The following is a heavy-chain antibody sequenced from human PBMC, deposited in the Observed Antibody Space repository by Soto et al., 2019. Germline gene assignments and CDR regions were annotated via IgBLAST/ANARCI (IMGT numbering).Heavy chain of an antibody. CDR2: IYYSGST. V-gene: IGHV4-39*01. D-gene: IGHD2-21*02. Sequence: SETLSLTCTVTGDSISSRSYYWGWIRQPPGKGLEWIGSIYYSGSTYNNPSLRSRVSMSIDTSKDQFSLKLKSVTAADTALYLCERQRHSVVTQAHFDVWGPGSLVTVSS. J-gene: IGHJ4*02. CDR1: GDSISSRSYY. CDR3: ERQRHSVVTQAHFDV.